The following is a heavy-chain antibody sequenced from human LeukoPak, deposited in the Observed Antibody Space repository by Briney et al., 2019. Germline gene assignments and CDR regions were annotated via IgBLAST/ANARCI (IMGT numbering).Heavy chain of an antibody. D-gene: IGHD4-11*01. J-gene: IGHJ4*02. CDR3: ASVYGTYSNYY. V-gene: IGHV1-69*02. Sequence: SVKVSCKASGGTFSSYTIRWVRQAPGQGLEWMGRIIPILGIANYAQKFQGRVTITADKSTSTAYMELSSLRSEETAVYYCASVYGTYSNYYWGQGTLVTVSS. CDR1: GGTFSSYT. CDR2: IIPILGIA.